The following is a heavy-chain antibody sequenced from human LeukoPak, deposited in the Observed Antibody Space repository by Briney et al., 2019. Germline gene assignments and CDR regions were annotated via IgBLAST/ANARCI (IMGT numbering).Heavy chain of an antibody. CDR2: ISYDVSNQ. D-gene: IGHD6-19*01. CDR3: AKEVAVAGTLSLDY. J-gene: IGHJ4*02. V-gene: IGHV3-30*18. CDR1: GFTFSDDG. Sequence: PGRSLRLSCAASGFTFSDDGMHWVRQAPGKGLEWVAVISYDVSNQYYADFVKGRFTISRDKSKNTLYLQMNSLRAEDTAVYYCAKEVAVAGTLSLDYWGQGTQVTISS.